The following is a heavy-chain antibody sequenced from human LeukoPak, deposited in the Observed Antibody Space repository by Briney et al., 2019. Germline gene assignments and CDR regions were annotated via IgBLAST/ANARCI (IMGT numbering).Heavy chain of an antibody. CDR1: GGSFSGYY. D-gene: IGHD3-22*01. CDR3: ARDLYYYDSSGPNTDAFDI. V-gene: IGHV4-34*01. CDR2: INHSGST. J-gene: IGHJ3*02. Sequence: SETLSLTCAVYGGSFSGYYWSWIRQPPGKGLEWIGEINHSGSTNYNPSLKSRVTISVDTSKNQFSLKLSFVTAADTAVYYCARDLYYYDSSGPNTDAFDIWGQGTMVTVSS.